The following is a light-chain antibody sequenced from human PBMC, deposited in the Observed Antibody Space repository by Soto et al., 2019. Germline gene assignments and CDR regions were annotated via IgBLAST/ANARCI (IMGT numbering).Light chain of an antibody. J-gene: IGKJ1*01. Sequence: EVVLTQSPATLSLSPGERATLSCRASQNVRTFLDWYQQKPGQAPRLLFYAASNRATGIPDRFSGSGSGTDFTLTISSLEPEDFAVYYCQQHSHWPPWTFGQGTRVEIQ. CDR2: AAS. V-gene: IGKV3-11*01. CDR3: QQHSHWPPWT. CDR1: QNVRTF.